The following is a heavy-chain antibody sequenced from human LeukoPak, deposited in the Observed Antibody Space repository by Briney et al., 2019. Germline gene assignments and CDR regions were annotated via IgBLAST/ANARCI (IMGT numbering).Heavy chain of an antibody. Sequence: PSETLSLTCTVSGGSISSYYWSWIRQPPGKGLEWIGYIYYSGSTNYNPSLKSRVTISVDTSKNQFSLKLSSVTAADTAVYYCARGDCSSTSCYVLSWFDPWGQGTLVTVSS. D-gene: IGHD2-2*01. CDR3: ARGDCSSTSCYVLSWFDP. CDR1: GGSISSYY. V-gene: IGHV4-59*12. J-gene: IGHJ5*02. CDR2: IYYSGST.